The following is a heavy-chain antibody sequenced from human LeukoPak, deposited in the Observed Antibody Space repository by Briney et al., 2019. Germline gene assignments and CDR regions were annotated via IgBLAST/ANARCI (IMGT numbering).Heavy chain of an antibody. CDR2: IKQDGSEK. CDR1: GFTFSSYW. J-gene: IGHJ4*02. D-gene: IGHD3-22*01. Sequence: GGSLRLSCAASGFTFSSYWMSWVRQAPGKGLEWVANIKQDGSEKYYVDSVKGRFTISRDNAKNSLYLQMNSLRAEDTAVYYCARSEGAVVDFSFDYWGQGTLVTVSS. V-gene: IGHV3-7*01. CDR3: ARSEGAVVDFSFDY.